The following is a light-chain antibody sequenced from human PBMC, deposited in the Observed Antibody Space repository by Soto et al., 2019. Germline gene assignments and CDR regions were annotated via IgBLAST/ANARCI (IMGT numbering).Light chain of an antibody. V-gene: IGKV1-39*01. CDR1: QSISSY. CDR2: AAS. CDR3: QQSYSPPAT. Sequence: DIQMTQSPSSLSASVGDRVTITCRASQSISSYLNWYQQKPGKAPKLLIYAASSLQSGVPSRFSGSGSGTDSTLPLSSLQPEVFAIYYCQQSYSPPATFGGGTKVEIK. J-gene: IGKJ4*01.